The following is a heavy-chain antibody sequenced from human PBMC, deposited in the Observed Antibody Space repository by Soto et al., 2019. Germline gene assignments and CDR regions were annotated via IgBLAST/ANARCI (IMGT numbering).Heavy chain of an antibody. V-gene: IGHV1-69*13. CDR2: IIPIFGTA. Sequence: SVKVSCKASGGTFSSYAISWVRQAPGQGLEWMGGIIPIFGTANYAQKFQGRVTITADESTSTAYMELSSLRSEDTAVYYCVSGVLGYCSSTSCPKDYYYYGMDVWGQGTTVTVSS. J-gene: IGHJ6*02. CDR1: GGTFSSYA. D-gene: IGHD2-2*01. CDR3: VSGVLGYCSSTSCPKDYYYYGMDV.